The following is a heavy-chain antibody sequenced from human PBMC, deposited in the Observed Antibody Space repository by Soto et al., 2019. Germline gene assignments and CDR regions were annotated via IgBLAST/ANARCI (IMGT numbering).Heavy chain of an antibody. Sequence: GESLKISCNGSGYSFTSYWISWGRQMPGKGLGWMGRVDPSDSYTKYSPSFQGHVTISTNKSISTAYLQWSSLKASDTAMYYCASNYDSSGYSNYYYGMDVWGQGTTVTVSS. D-gene: IGHD3-22*01. CDR3: ASNYDSSGYSNYYYGMDV. J-gene: IGHJ6*02. CDR2: VDPSDSYT. CDR1: GYSFTSYW. V-gene: IGHV5-10-1*01.